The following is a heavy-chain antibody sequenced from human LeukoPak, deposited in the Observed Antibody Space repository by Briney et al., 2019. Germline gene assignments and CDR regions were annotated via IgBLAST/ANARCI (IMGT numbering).Heavy chain of an antibody. J-gene: IGHJ5*02. V-gene: IGHV1-69*05. CDR2: IIPIFGTA. CDR1: GGTFSSYA. Sequence: GASVKVSCKASGGTFSSYAISWVRQAPGQGLEWMGGIIPIFGTANYAQKFQGRVTITTDESTSTAYMELSSLRSEDTAVYYCASVPGSYGDWFDPWGQGTLVTVSS. D-gene: IGHD1-26*01. CDR3: ASVPGSYGDWFDP.